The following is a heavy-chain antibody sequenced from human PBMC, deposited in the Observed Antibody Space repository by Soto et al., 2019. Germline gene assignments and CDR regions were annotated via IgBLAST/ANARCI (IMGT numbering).Heavy chain of an antibody. J-gene: IGHJ6*03. CDR1: GYSFSSYY. V-gene: IGHV1-46*01. CDR2: INPSGGST. CDR3: ARGIWSGMTYYYYYMDV. D-gene: IGHD3-3*01. Sequence: ASVKVSCKASGYSFSSYYMQWVRQAPGQGLEWMGIINPSGGSTSYAQKFQGRVTMTRDTSTRTVYMELSSLRSEDTAVYYCARGIWSGMTYYYYYMDVWGTGTMVTVSS.